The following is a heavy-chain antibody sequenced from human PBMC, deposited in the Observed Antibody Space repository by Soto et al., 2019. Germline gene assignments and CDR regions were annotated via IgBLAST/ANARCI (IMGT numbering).Heavy chain of an antibody. D-gene: IGHD2-2*01. CDR1: GGPISSYY. Sequence: PSETLSLTCTVSGGPISSYYWSWIRQPPEKGLEWIGYVHYSGTTDYNPSLQSRVTMSVDTSKNQFSLSLTSVTTVDTAVYYCIGTSRDVDIRGQG. V-gene: IGHV4-59*01. CDR2: VHYSGTT. J-gene: IGHJ3*01. CDR3: IGTSRDVDI.